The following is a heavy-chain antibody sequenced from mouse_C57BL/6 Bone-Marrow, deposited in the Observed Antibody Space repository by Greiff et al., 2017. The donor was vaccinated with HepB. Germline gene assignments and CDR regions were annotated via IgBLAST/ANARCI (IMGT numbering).Heavy chain of an antibody. Sequence: QVQLKESGAELARPGASVKLSCKASGYTFTSYGISWVKQRTGQGLEWIGEIYPRSGNTYYNEKFKGKATLTADKSSSTAYMELRSLTSEDSAVYFCARERGRGYWGQGTTLTVSS. CDR1: GYTFTSYG. J-gene: IGHJ2*01. CDR3: ARERGRGY. CDR2: IYPRSGNT. V-gene: IGHV1-81*01. D-gene: IGHD4-1*01.